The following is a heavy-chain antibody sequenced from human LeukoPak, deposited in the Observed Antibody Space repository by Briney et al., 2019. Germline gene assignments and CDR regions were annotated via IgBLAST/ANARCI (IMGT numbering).Heavy chain of an antibody. CDR1: GDSVSSNSAS. J-gene: IGHJ4*02. V-gene: IGHV6-1*01. CDR3: GRGGGSVYAMPDYDRSPTPFDY. Sequence: SQTLSLTCAISGDSVSSNSASWNWIRQSPSRGLEWLGRTYYRSKRYNDNAVSVKTRITINPDTSKNQLSLQLSSVTPGDTAVYYCGRGGGSVYAMPDYDRSPTPFDYWGQGTLVTVSS. D-gene: IGHD2-8*01. CDR2: TYYRSKRYN.